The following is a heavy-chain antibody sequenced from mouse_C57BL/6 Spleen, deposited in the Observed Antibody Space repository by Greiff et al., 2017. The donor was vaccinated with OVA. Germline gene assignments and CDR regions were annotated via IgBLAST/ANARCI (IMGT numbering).Heavy chain of an antibody. CDR3: ARCHLRDWYFDV. D-gene: IGHD5-1*01. Sequence: VQRVESGAELAKPGASVKLSCKASGYTFTSYWMHWVKQRPGQGLEWIGYINPSSGYTKYNQKFKDKATLTADKSSSTAYMQLSSLTYEDSAVYYCARCHLRDWYFDVWGTGTTVTVSS. J-gene: IGHJ1*03. V-gene: IGHV1-7*01. CDR1: GYTFTSYW. CDR2: INPSSGYT.